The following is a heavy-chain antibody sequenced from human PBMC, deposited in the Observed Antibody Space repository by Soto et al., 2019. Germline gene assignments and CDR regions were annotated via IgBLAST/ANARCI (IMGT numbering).Heavy chain of an antibody. Sequence: SETLSLTCAVYGGSFSGYYWSWIRQPPGKGLEWIGEINHSGSTNYNPSLKSRVTISVDTSKNQFSLKLSSVTAADTAVYYCVRGDIVVPAAIDWYYMDVWGKGTTVTVSS. CDR2: INHSGST. J-gene: IGHJ6*03. V-gene: IGHV4-34*01. CDR1: GGSFSGYY. CDR3: VRGDIVVPAAIDWYYMDV. D-gene: IGHD2-2*01.